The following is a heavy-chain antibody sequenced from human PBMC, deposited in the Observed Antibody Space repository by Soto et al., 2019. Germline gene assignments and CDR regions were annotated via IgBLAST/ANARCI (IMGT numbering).Heavy chain of an antibody. CDR1: GGSVSDKTYY. CDR2: VDYSGTT. J-gene: IGHJ4*02. D-gene: IGHD4-17*01. V-gene: IGHV4-61*01. CDR3: ARTTAVPNSLRSRYFFDY. Sequence: SETLSLTCSVSGGSVSDKTYYWSWIRQPPGKRLEWIGYVDYSGTTNYNPSLKSRVTISVDLSKNQFSLRLSSVTTADTALYYCARTTAVPNSLRSRYFFDYWGQGTLVTSPQ.